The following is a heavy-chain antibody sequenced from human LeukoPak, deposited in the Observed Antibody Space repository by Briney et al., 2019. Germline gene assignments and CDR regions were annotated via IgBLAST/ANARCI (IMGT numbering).Heavy chain of an antibody. CDR1: GGSISSYY. CDR2: IYYSGST. V-gene: IGHV4-59*01. D-gene: IGHD1-26*01. J-gene: IGHJ4*02. CDR3: ARDLGGSYYRSGYFDY. Sequence: SETLSLACTVSGGSISSYYWSWIRQPPGKGLEWIGYIYYSGSTNYNPSLKSRVTISVDTSKNQFSLKLSSVTAADTAVYYCARDLGGSYYRSGYFDYWGQGTLVTVSS.